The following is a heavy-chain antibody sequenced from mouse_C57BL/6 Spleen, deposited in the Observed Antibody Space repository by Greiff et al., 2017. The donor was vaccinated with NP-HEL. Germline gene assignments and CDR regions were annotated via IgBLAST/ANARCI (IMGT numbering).Heavy chain of an antibody. CDR3: AGAAGYAMDY. CDR1: GYTFTSYW. J-gene: IGHJ4*01. D-gene: IGHD6-1*01. CDR2: IDPSDSYT. Sequence: QVQLQQPGAELVRPGTSVKLSCKASGYTFTSYWMHWVKQRPGQGLEWIGVIDPSDSYTNYNQKFKGKATLTVDTSSSTAYMQLSSLTSEDSAVYYCAGAAGYAMDYWGQGTSVTVSS. V-gene: IGHV1-59*01.